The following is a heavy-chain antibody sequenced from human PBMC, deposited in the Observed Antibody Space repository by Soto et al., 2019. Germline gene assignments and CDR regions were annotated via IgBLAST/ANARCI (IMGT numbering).Heavy chain of an antibody. CDR2: INHSGST. V-gene: IGHV4-34*01. D-gene: IGHD6-25*01. CDR1: GGSFSGYY. J-gene: IGHJ4*02. CDR3: ASLVGQRPEGVDFDS. Sequence: SETLSLTCAVYGGSFSGYYWSWIRQPPGKGLEWIGEINHSGSTNYNPSLKSRVTISVDTSKNQFSLKLSSVTAADTAVYHCASLVGQRPEGVDFDSWGQGTLVTVSS.